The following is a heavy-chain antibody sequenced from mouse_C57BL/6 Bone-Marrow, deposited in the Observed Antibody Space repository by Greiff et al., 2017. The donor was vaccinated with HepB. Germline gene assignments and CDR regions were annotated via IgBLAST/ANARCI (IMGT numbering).Heavy chain of an antibody. V-gene: IGHV3-6*01. CDR3: ARVYGSV. CDR1: GYSITSGYY. Sequence: VQLKESGPGLVKPSQSLSLTCSVTGYSITSGYYWNWIRQFPGNKLEWMGYISYDGSNNYNPSLKNRISITRDTSKNQFFLKLNSVTTEDTATYYCARVYGSVWGTGTTVTVSS. J-gene: IGHJ1*03. D-gene: IGHD1-1*01. CDR2: ISYDGSN.